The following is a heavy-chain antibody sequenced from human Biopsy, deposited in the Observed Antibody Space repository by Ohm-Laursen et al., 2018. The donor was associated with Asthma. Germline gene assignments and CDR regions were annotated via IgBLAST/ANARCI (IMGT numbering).Heavy chain of an antibody. D-gene: IGHD6-19*01. CDR2: ISYNGSNK. CDR3: SREEPTSGWYQGSILR. CDR1: GFTFSSYG. V-gene: IGHV3-30*03. Sequence: SLRLSCAASGFTFSSYGMHWVRQAPGKGLEWVACISYNGSNKYYADSVKGRSTISRDNSKNTLYLQMNSLRAEDTAVYYCSREEPTSGWYQGSILRWGQGTLVTVSS. J-gene: IGHJ4*02.